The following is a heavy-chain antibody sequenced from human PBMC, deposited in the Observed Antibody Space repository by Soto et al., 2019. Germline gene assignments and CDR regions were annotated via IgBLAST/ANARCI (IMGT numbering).Heavy chain of an antibody. V-gene: IGHV3-30*18. J-gene: IGHJ4*02. CDR1: GFTFSSHG. CDR3: AKERTYYDFWSGLNADY. D-gene: IGHD3-3*01. Sequence: LRLSCAASGFTFSSHGMHWVRQAPGKGLEWVTVISYDGSNKFYADSVKGRFTISRDNSQNTLYLQMISLRVEDTAVYYCAKERTYYDFWSGLNADYWGQGTLVTVSS. CDR2: ISYDGSNK.